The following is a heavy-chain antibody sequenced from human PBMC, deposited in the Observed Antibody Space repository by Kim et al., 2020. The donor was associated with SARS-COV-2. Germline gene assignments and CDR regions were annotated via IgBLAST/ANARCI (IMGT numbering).Heavy chain of an antibody. J-gene: IGHJ4*02. CDR3: ARDRDYYDSSSSY. V-gene: IGHV1-69*04. Sequence: AQKFQGRVTITADKSTSTAYMELSSLRSEDTAVYYCARDRDYYDSSSSYWGQGTLVTVSS. D-gene: IGHD3-22*01.